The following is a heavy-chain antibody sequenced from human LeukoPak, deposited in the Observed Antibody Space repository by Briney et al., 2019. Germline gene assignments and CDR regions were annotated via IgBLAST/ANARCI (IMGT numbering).Heavy chain of an antibody. CDR2: ISGSGVTA. J-gene: IGHJ4*02. V-gene: IGHV3-23*01. CDR3: AKEAPYCGGDCYGVFDY. CDR1: GFTFRNYV. Sequence: GGSLRLSCAASGFTFRNYVISWVRQAPGKGLEWVSGISGSGVTAYYADSVKGRFTISRDGSKNTLYLQMNSLRADDTAVYYCAKEAPYCGGDCYGVFDYWGQGNLVTVSS. D-gene: IGHD2-21*02.